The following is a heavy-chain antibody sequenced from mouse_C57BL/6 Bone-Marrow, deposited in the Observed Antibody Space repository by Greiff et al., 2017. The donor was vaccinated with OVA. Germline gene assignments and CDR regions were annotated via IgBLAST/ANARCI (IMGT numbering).Heavy chain of an antibody. CDR1: GFSFTSYG. CDR2: IWSGGST. CDR3: ATYDGYSAWFAY. V-gene: IGHV2-5*01. D-gene: IGHD2-3*01. Sequence: VQLQQSGPGLVQPSQCLSITCTASGFSFTSYGVHWVRQSPGKGLEWLGVIWSGGSTDYNAAFMSRLSITKDNSKSQVFFKMNSLQADDTAIYYCATYDGYSAWFAYWGQGTLVTVSA. J-gene: IGHJ3*01.